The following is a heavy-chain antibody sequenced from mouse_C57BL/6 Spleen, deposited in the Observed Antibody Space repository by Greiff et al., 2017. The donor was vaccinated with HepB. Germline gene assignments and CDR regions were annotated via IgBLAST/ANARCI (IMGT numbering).Heavy chain of an antibody. D-gene: IGHD2-12*01. Sequence: VQLQQSGPELVKPGASVKISCKASGYAFSSSWMNWVKQRPGKGLEWIGRIYPGDGDTNYNGKFKGKATLTADKSSSTAYMQLSSLTSEDSAVYFCARSGYSYYYAMDYWGQGTSVTVSS. CDR2: IYPGDGDT. CDR1: GYAFSSSW. V-gene: IGHV1-82*01. J-gene: IGHJ4*01. CDR3: ARSGYSYYYAMDY.